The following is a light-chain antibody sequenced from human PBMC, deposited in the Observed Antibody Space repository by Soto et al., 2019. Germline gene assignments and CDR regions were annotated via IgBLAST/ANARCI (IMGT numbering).Light chain of an antibody. CDR3: QQYGSSPT. V-gene: IGKV3-20*01. J-gene: IGKJ1*01. Sequence: ETVLTLSPSTLSLSPGERATLSCRSSQSVSSNYLAWYQQKPGQAPRLLIYDVSSRATGIPDRFSGSGSRTDITLTISRLEPEDFAMYYCQQYGSSPTFGQGTKVEIK. CDR1: QSVSSNY. CDR2: DVS.